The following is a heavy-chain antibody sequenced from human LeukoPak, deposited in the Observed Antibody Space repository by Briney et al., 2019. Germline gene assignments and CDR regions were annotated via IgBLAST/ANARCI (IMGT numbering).Heavy chain of an antibody. V-gene: IGHV1-2*02. CDR2: INPNSGGT. Sequence: ASVKVSCKASGYTFTGYYMHWVRQAPGQGLGWMGWINPNSGGTNYAQKFQGRVTMTRDTSISTAYMELSRLRSDDTAVYYCARWKYGATTPLDYWGQGTLVTVSS. CDR1: GYTFTGYY. D-gene: IGHD1-26*01. CDR3: ARWKYGATTPLDY. J-gene: IGHJ4*02.